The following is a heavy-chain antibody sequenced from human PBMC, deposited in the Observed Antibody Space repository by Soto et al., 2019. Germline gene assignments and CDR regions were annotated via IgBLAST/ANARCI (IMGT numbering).Heavy chain of an antibody. CDR1: GGSFSGYY. V-gene: IGHV4-34*01. J-gene: IGHJ5*02. CDR3: ARGRTYGSGSYGLSRSYNWFDP. CDR2: INHSGST. D-gene: IGHD3-10*01. Sequence: QVQLQQWGAGLLKPSETLSLTCAVYGGSFSGYYWSWIRQPPGKGLEWIGEINHSGSTNYNPSLKSRVTISVDTSKHQFSLKLSSVTAADTAVYYCARGRTYGSGSYGLSRSYNWFDPWGQGTLVTVSS.